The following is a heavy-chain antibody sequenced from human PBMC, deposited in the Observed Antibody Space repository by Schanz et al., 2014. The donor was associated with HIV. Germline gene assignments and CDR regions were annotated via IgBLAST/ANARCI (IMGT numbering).Heavy chain of an antibody. J-gene: IGHJ6*02. V-gene: IGHV3-30*18. CDR2: IWYDGSNK. D-gene: IGHD3-3*01. Sequence: QVQLVESGGGVVQPGRSLRLSCAVSGFTLSSYGMHWVRQAPGKGLEWVAVIWYDGSNKYYADSVKGRLTISRDNSKNTLDLQMNSLRAEDTAVYYCAKDQGYDFWSGYYNYYDMDVWGQGTTVTVSS. CDR3: AKDQGYDFWSGYYNYYDMDV. CDR1: GFTLSSYG.